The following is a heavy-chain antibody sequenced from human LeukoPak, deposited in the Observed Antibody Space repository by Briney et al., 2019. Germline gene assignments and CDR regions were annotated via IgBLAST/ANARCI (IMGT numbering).Heavy chain of an antibody. J-gene: IGHJ4*02. CDR1: GFTFSSYG. Sequence: GGTLRLSCAASGFTFSSYGMSWVRQAPGKGLEWVSAISGSGGSTYYADSVKGRFTISRDNSKNTLYLQMNSLRAEDTAVYYCAKDAEGYGSGSYEYWGQGTLVTVSS. CDR2: ISGSGGST. CDR3: AKDAEGYGSGSYEY. D-gene: IGHD3-10*01. V-gene: IGHV3-23*01.